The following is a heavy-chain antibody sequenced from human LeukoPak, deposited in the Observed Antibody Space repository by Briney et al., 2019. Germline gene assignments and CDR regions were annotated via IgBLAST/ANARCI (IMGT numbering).Heavy chain of an antibody. CDR3: AKEVTSSGWPLAY. J-gene: IGHJ4*02. CDR2: ISGGGTNT. D-gene: IGHD6-19*01. V-gene: IGHV3-23*01. Sequence: GGSLRLSCAASGFTFSSDAMSWVRQAPGKGLEWVSGISGGGTNTYYADSVKGRFTISRDNSKKTLYVQMNSLRANDTAVYYCAKEVTSSGWPLAYWGQGALVTVSS. CDR1: GFTFSSDA.